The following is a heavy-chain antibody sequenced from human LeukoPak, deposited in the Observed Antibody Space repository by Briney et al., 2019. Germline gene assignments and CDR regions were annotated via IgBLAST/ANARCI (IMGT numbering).Heavy chain of an antibody. Sequence: ASVKVSCKASGYTFTSYGISWVRQAPGQGLEWMGWISTYIGNTNYAQKIQGRVTMTTDTSTSTAYMELRSLRSDDTAVYYCARGPYCSGDTCYSQYFDYWGQGTLVTVSS. D-gene: IGHD2-15*01. CDR2: ISTYIGNT. CDR3: ARGPYCSGDTCYSQYFDY. V-gene: IGHV1-18*01. J-gene: IGHJ4*02. CDR1: GYTFTSYG.